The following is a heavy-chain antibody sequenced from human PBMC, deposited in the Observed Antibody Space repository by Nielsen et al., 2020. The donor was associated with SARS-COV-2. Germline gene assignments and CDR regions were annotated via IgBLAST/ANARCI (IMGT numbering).Heavy chain of an antibody. J-gene: IGHJ6*02. D-gene: IGHD1-26*01. CDR2: IVVGSGNT. Sequence: SVKVSCKASGFTFTSSAVQWVRQARGQGLERIGWIVVGSGNTNYAQKFQERVTITGDMSTSTVYMELSSLRFEDTAVYYCAADQVGATGGLDLWGQGTTVTVSS. CDR3: AADQVGATGGLDL. V-gene: IGHV1-58*01. CDR1: GFTFTSSA.